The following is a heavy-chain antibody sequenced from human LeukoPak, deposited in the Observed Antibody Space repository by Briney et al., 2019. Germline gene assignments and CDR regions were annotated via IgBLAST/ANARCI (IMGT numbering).Heavy chain of an antibody. CDR1: GFTFSSYA. CDR3: AKSKWELLGDY. D-gene: IGHD1-26*01. J-gene: IGHJ4*02. Sequence: GGSLRLSCAASGFTFSSYAMSWVRQVPGQGLEWISAISSSGGSIYYADSVKGRFTISRDNSKNTLYLQMNSLRAEDTAVYYCAKSKWELLGDYWGQGTLVTVSS. CDR2: ISSSGGSI. V-gene: IGHV3-23*01.